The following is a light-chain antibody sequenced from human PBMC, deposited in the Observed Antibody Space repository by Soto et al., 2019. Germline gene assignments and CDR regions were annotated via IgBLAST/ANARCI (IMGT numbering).Light chain of an antibody. Sequence: EIVITQSPATLSVSPGERATLSCRASQSVSSNLAWYQQKPGQAPRILIYGASTRATGIPARFSGSGSGTEFTLTISSLQSEDFSVYYCQQYNNWPATFGQGTKVDIK. CDR1: QSVSSN. J-gene: IGKJ1*01. CDR2: GAS. CDR3: QQYNNWPAT. V-gene: IGKV3-15*01.